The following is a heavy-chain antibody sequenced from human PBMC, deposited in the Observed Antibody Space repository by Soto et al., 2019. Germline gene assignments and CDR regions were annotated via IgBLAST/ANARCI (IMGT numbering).Heavy chain of an antibody. V-gene: IGHV4-39*01. J-gene: IGHJ4*02. CDR2: VYKSGST. Sequence: SETLSLTCSVSGDSITNTTYYWDWIRQPPGKGLEWLGSVYKSGSTYYNPSLKSRVTVSVDTAKNQFSLELDSVTAADTAVYYCARGGGYDSFDFWGQGIQVTVSS. D-gene: IGHD2-15*01. CDR3: ARGGGYDSFDF. CDR1: GDSITNTTYY.